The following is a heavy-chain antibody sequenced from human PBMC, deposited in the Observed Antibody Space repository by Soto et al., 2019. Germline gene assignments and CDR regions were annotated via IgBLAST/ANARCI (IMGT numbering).Heavy chain of an antibody. Sequence: QVQLQESGPGLVKPSQTLSLTCTVSGGSISSGAYYWSWIRQHPGKGLEWIGYIYYSGSTYYNPALSGRLRISVDTSKNQFALKLSSVTAADTAVYYCARSSLSGYERYYGMDVWGQGTTVTVSS. D-gene: IGHD5-12*01. J-gene: IGHJ6*02. V-gene: IGHV4-31*03. CDR2: IYYSGST. CDR1: GGSISSGAYY. CDR3: ARSSLSGYERYYGMDV.